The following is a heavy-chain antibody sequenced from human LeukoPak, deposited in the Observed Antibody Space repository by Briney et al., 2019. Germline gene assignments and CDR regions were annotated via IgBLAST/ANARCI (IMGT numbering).Heavy chain of an antibody. Sequence: PGGSLRLSCAASGFTFSSYSMNWVRQAPGKGLEWVSSISSSSSYIYYADSVKGRFTISRDNAKNSLYLQMNSLRAEDTAVYYCARDQNDGGKRLDDAFDIWGQGTMVTVSS. CDR3: ARDQNDGGKRLDDAFDI. CDR2: ISSSSSYI. J-gene: IGHJ3*02. CDR1: GFTFSSYS. D-gene: IGHD4-23*01. V-gene: IGHV3-21*01.